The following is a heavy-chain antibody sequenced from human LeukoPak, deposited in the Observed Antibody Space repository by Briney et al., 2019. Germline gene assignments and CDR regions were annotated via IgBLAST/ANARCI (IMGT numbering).Heavy chain of an antibody. J-gene: IGHJ4*02. CDR1: GGPISSSPYY. V-gene: IGHV4-39*01. CDR2: ISYSGST. Sequence: PSETLSLTCTVSGGPISSSPYYWGWLRQPPGKGLEWIGSISYSGSTFYNPSLKSRLTISVDTSKNQFSLKLSSLTAADTAVFYCARLSPYLGSGSSSFPDDFWGQGTLVTVSS. CDR3: ARLSPYLGSGSSSFPDDF. D-gene: IGHD3-10*01.